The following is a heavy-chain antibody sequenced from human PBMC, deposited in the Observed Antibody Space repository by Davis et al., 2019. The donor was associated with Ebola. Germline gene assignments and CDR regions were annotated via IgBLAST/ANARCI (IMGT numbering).Heavy chain of an antibody. D-gene: IGHD4-23*01. J-gene: IGHJ4*02. Sequence: GESLKISCAASGFTFSSYGMHWVRQAPGKGLEWVAVISYDGSNKYYADSVKGRFTISRDNSKNTLYLQMNSLRAEDTAVYYCGGGSKIDYWGQGTLVTVSS. V-gene: IGHV3-30*03. CDR3: GGGSKIDY. CDR1: GFTFSSYG. CDR2: ISYDGSNK.